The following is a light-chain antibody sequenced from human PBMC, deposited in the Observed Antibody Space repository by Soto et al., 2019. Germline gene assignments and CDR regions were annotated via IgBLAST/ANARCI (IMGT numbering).Light chain of an antibody. J-gene: IGKJ2*01. CDR3: QQYDTYSMYT. CDR1: QSIVNW. CDR2: DAS. V-gene: IGKV1-5*01. Sequence: DIQMTQSPSTLSASVGDRVTITCRASQSIVNWLAWYQQKPGKAPKLLIYDASTLESGVPSRFSGSGSGTEFTLIISSLQPDDFATYYCQQYDTYSMYTFGQGTKVDIK.